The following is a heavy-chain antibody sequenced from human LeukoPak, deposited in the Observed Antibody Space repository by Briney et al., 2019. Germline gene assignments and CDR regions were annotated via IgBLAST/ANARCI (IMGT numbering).Heavy chain of an antibody. Sequence: SETLSLTCTVSGYSISSGYYWGWIRQPPGKGLEWIGSIYHSGSTYYNPSLKSRVTISVDTSKNQFSLRLSSVTAADTAVYFCARAYRSSWYANWFDRWGQGTLVTVSS. CDR3: ARAYRSSWYANWFDR. CDR2: IYHSGST. V-gene: IGHV4-38-2*02. CDR1: GYSISSGYY. J-gene: IGHJ5*02. D-gene: IGHD6-13*01.